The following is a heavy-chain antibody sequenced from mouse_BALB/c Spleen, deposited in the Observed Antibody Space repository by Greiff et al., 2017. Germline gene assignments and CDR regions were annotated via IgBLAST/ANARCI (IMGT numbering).Heavy chain of an antibody. V-gene: IGHV1-66*01. Sequence: VHLVESGPELVKPGASVKISCKASGYSFTSYYIHWVKQRPGQGLEWIGWIFPGSGNTKYNEKFKGKATLTADTSSSTAYMQLSSLTSEDSAVYFCARSRDGYYPAYWGQGTLVTVSA. CDR2: IFPGSGNT. D-gene: IGHD2-3*01. J-gene: IGHJ3*01. CDR3: ARSRDGYYPAY. CDR1: GYSFTSYY.